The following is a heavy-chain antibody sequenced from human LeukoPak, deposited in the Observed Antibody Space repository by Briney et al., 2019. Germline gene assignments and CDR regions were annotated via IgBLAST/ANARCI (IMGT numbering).Heavy chain of an antibody. Sequence: SETLSLTCTVSGRSISSYYWSWIRHPPGKGLEWIGYIYYSGSTNYNTSLKSRVTISVDTTKSQSSLKLSSVTSADTAVYYCARGNAFYIWGQGTTVTVSS. V-gene: IGHV4-59*01. CDR2: IYYSGST. J-gene: IGHJ3*02. CDR3: ARGNAFYI. CDR1: GRSISSYY.